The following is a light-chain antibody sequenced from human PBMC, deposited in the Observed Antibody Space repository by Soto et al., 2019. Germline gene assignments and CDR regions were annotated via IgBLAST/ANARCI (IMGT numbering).Light chain of an antibody. V-gene: IGKV2-28*01. CDR3: MQALQTRT. CDR1: QSLLYSNGYNY. CDR2: LGS. J-gene: IGKJ1*01. Sequence: DIVMTQAPLSLPVTPGEPASISCRSSQSLLYSNGYNYLDWYLQKPGQSPQLLIYLGSNRASGVPDRFSGSGSGTDVTLKISRVEAEDVGVYYCMQALQTRTFGQGTKVDIK.